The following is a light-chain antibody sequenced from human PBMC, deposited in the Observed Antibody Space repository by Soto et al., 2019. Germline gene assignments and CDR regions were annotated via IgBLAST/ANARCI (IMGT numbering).Light chain of an antibody. CDR3: RQYGRSLGFA. CDR1: QTVSSNF. Sequence: IVLTQSPGTLSLSPGERATLSCRASQTVSSNFLAWYQEKPGQGPRLLIYGASTRATGIPGRFSGSGSGTDFTLTISRLDPEDFAVYYCRQYGRSLGFAVGGGTKVDIK. J-gene: IGKJ4*01. CDR2: GAS. V-gene: IGKV3-20*01.